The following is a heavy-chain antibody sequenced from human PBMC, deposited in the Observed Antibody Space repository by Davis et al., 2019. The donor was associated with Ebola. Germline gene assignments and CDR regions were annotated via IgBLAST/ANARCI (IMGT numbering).Heavy chain of an antibody. CDR2: INAGNGNT. J-gene: IGHJ4*02. CDR1: GYTFTSYA. CDR3: ARGPQIVVVVAATYYFDY. Sequence: ASVKVSCKASGYTFTSYAMHWVRQAPGQRLEWMGWINAGNGNTKYSQKFQGRVTITRDTSASTAYMELSSLRSEDTAVYYCARGPQIVVVVAATYYFDYWGQGTLVTVSS. D-gene: IGHD2-15*01. V-gene: IGHV1-3*01.